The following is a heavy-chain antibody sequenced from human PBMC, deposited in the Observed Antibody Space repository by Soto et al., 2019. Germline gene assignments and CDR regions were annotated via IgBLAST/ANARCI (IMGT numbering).Heavy chain of an antibody. V-gene: IGHV3-7*01. D-gene: IGHD2-15*01. Sequence: GWSLRLSCAASGFTFSSYWMSLVRQAPGKGLEWVANIKQDGSEKYYVDSVKGRFTISRDNAKNSLYLQMNSLRAEDTAVYYCATGTEAATSVGYYGMDVWGQGTKVTVSS. CDR1: GFTFSSYW. J-gene: IGHJ6*02. CDR2: IKQDGSEK. CDR3: ATGTEAATSVGYYGMDV.